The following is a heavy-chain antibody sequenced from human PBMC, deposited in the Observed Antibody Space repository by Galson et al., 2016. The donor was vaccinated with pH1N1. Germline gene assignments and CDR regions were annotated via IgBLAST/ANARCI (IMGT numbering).Heavy chain of an antibody. D-gene: IGHD1-7*01. V-gene: IGHV1-2*02. CDR3: ARDRDWSYDY. J-gene: IGHJ4*02. Sequence: SVKVSCKASGYTFTGYRIHWVRQAPGQGLELMGWINPNSGGTNYAQRFQDRVTMTRDTSITTAYMEVSRLTSDDTAVYYCARDRDWSYDYWGQGTLITVSS. CDR1: GYTFTGYR. CDR2: INPNSGGT.